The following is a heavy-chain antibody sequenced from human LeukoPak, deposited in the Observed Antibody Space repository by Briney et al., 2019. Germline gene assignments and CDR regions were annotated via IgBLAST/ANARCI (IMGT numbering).Heavy chain of an antibody. D-gene: IGHD4-17*01. J-gene: IGHJ4*02. CDR3: ARVYFDGYGDDLPLDY. CDR2: IIPILGTA. CDR1: GDTFSSYA. V-gene: IGHV1-69*04. Sequence: SVKVSCKASGDTFSSYAISWVRQAPGQGLEWMGRIIPILGTAHYAQKFQDRVTITADKSTSTAYMELSSLRSEDTAVYYCARVYFDGYGDDLPLDYWGQGTLVTVSS.